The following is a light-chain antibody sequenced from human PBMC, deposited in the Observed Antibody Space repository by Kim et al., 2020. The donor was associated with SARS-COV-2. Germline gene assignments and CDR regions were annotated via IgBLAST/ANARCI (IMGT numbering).Light chain of an antibody. V-gene: IGLV1-44*01. J-gene: IGLJ2*01. CDR1: SSNIGSNT. CDR3: AAWDDSLNVL. CDR2: SNN. Sequence: PGQRVTISCSRSSSNIGSNTVNWYQQLPGTAPKLLIYSNNQRPSGVPDRFSGSKSGTSASLAISGLQSEDEADYYCAAWDDSLNVLFGGGTQLTVL.